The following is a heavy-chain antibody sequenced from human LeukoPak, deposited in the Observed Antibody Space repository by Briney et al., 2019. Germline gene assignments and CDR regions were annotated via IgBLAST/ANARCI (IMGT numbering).Heavy chain of an antibody. V-gene: IGHV3-15*01. Sequence: GGSLXLSCAASGFTLNNAWMSWVRQAPGKGLEWLGRIKRETDGGTIDYAAPVKGRFTISRDDSRNTLYLQMDSLKIEDTAVYYCTTDRYYDNSELQFQHWGQGTLITVSS. CDR1: GFTLNNAW. J-gene: IGHJ1*01. CDR3: TTDRYYDNSELQFQH. CDR2: IKRETDGGTI. D-gene: IGHD3-22*01.